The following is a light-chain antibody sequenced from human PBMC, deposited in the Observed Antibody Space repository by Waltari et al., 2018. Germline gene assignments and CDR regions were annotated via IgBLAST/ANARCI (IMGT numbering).Light chain of an antibody. J-gene: IGLJ2*01. CDR3: HSAYYSGAFRV. CDR2: KDT. Sequence: SYELTQPPSVSVSPGQTARITCSGDALTKQFTYWYQQKPGQAPTLLIYKDTERRPGIPERFSGSSSGRTFTLTISGVQAEDESDYCCHSAYYSGAFRVFGGGTKLIVV. V-gene: IGLV3-25*03. CDR1: ALTKQF.